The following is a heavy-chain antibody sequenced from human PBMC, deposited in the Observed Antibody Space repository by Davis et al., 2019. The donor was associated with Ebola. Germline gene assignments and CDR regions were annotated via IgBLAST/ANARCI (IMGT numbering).Heavy chain of an antibody. D-gene: IGHD6-19*01. J-gene: IGHJ6*04. CDR2: LGVGADT. Sequence: GESLKISCAASGFTFSSYSMSWVRQAPGKGLEWVSTLGVGADTYYADSVKGRFTISRDNSKNTLYLQMNSLRVEDTAIYYCAKGGSGWPSDYSYGMGVWGKGTTVTVSS. CDR1: GFTFSSYS. V-gene: IGHV3-23*01. CDR3: AKGGSGWPSDYSYGMGV.